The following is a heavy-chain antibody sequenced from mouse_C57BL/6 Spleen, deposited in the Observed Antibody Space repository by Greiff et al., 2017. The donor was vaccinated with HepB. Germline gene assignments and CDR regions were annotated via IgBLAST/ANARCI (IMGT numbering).Heavy chain of an antibody. Sequence: EVQLVESGEGLVKPGGSLKLSCAASGFTFSSYAMSWVRQTPEKRLEWVAYISSGGDYIYYADTVKGRFTISRDNARNTLYLKMSSLKSEDTAMYYCTRGNYGSFVDYWGQGTTLTVAS. V-gene: IGHV5-9-1*02. CDR2: ISSGGDYI. D-gene: IGHD1-1*01. CDR3: TRGNYGSFVDY. J-gene: IGHJ2*01. CDR1: GFTFSSYA.